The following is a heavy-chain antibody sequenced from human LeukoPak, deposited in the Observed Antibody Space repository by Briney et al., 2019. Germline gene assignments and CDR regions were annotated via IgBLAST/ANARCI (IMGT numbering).Heavy chain of an antibody. D-gene: IGHD2-15*01. Sequence: PGGSLRLSCAASGFIINDYYMTWIRQTPGKGLEWISDISDTGFTTQYADSVKGRFTISRDNAKNSMYLQMTSLRGEDTAMYYCTKAPIVSCSGAFCYPFDSWGQGTLVTVSS. CDR3: TKAPIVSCSGAFCYPFDS. CDR1: GFIINDYY. V-gene: IGHV3-11*01. J-gene: IGHJ4*02. CDR2: ISDTGFTT.